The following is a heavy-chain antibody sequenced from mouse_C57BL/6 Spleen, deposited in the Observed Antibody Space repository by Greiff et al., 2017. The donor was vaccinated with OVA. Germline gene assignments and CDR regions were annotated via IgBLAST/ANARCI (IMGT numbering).Heavy chain of an antibody. J-gene: IGHJ2*01. Sequence: ESGPGLVKPSQSLSLTCSVTGYSITSGYYWNWIRQFPGNKLEWMGYISYDGSNNYNPSLKNRISITRDTSKNQFFLKLNSVTTEDTATYYCARDYGTGDFDYWGQGTTLTVSS. D-gene: IGHD1-1*02. CDR1: GYSITSGYY. CDR3: ARDYGTGDFDY. V-gene: IGHV3-6*01. CDR2: ISYDGSN.